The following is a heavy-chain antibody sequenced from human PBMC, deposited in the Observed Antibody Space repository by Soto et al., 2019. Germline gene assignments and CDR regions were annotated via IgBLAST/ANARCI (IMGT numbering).Heavy chain of an antibody. J-gene: IGHJ4*02. CDR1: GFTFSSYW. CDR2: INSDGSTR. V-gene: IGHV3-74*01. Sequence: EVQLVESGGGLVQPGGSLRLSCGASGFTFSSYWMHWVRQAPGEGLVWVSRINSDGSTRSYADSVKGRFTISRDNAKNTLCLQMNSLRAEDTAVYYCARVAYGAYHFDSWGQGTLVT. CDR3: ARVAYGAYHFDS. D-gene: IGHD2-21*01.